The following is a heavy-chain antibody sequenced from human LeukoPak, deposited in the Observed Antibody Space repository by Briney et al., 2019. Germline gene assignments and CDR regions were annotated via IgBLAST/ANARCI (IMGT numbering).Heavy chain of an antibody. V-gene: IGHV3-23*01. CDR3: AKRGSSWYYFDY. CDR2: ISGSGGST. D-gene: IGHD6-13*01. Sequence: GGSLRLSCAASGFTFSSYGMSWVRQAPGKGLEWVSAISGSGGSTYYADSVKGRFTISRDNSKNTLYLQMNSLRAEDTAVYYCAKRGSSWYYFDYWGQGTLVTVSS. J-gene: IGHJ4*02. CDR1: GFTFSSYG.